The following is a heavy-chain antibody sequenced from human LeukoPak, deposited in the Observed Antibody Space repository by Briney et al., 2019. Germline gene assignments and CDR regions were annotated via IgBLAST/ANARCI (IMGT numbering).Heavy chain of an antibody. CDR2: IYHSGST. CDR3: ARDRLATTIKAFDY. Sequence: SETLSLTCTVSGYSISSGYYWGWIRQPPGKGLEWIGSIYHSGSTYYNPSLKSRVTISVDTSKNQFSLKLSSVTAADKAVYYCARDRLATTIKAFDYWGQGTLVTVSS. D-gene: IGHD5-24*01. CDR1: GYSISSGYY. V-gene: IGHV4-38-2*02. J-gene: IGHJ4*02.